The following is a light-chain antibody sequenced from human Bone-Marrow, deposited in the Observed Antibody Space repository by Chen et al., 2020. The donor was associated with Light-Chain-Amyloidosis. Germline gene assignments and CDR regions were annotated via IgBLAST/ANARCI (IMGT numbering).Light chain of an antibody. Sequence: EIVLTQSPGTLSLSPGEGANLSYRASQTISSNYFTWYQQKFGQAPRLLIYGSSSRATGIPDRFTGSGSGTDFTLTINRLEPEDFEMDYCQQYGTSPLTFGGGTKVEIK. J-gene: IGKJ4*01. CDR2: GSS. V-gene: IGKV3-20*01. CDR1: QTISSNY. CDR3: QQYGTSPLT.